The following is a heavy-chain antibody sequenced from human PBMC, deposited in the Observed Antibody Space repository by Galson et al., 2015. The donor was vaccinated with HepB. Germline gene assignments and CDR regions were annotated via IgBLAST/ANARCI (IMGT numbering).Heavy chain of an antibody. D-gene: IGHD3-10*01. J-gene: IGHJ6*02. CDR2: ISSSGNIK. Sequence: SLRPSCAVSGFISSNYEMNWVRQAPGKGPEWVSYISSSGNIKYYTDSVKGRFTVSRDNAKNSLYLQMNSLRAEDTAVYYCARDRGIDYGSGSYYAYYYYGMDVWGQGTTVTVSS. CDR3: ARDRGIDYGSGSYYAYYYYGMDV. CDR1: GFISSNYE. V-gene: IGHV3-48*03.